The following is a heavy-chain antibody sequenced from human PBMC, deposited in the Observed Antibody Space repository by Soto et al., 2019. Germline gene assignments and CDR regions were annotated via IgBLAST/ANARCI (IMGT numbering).Heavy chain of an antibody. D-gene: IGHD3-16*01. V-gene: IGHV3-23*01. CDR1: GFTFSNYA. J-gene: IGHJ4*02. CDR3: AKAYFVWSSEQTYYFDY. Sequence: EVQLLDSGGGLVQPGGSLRLSCAASGFTFSNYAMTWVRQGPGKGLEWVSGISGSGGRPYYADSVKGRFTISRDNSKSTLYLQMNSLRAEDPAVYYCAKAYFVWSSEQTYYFDYGGQGTLVTVSS. CDR2: ISGSGGRP.